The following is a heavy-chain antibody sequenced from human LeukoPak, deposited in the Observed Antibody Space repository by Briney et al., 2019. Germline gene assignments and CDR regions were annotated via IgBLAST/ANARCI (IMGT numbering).Heavy chain of an antibody. D-gene: IGHD4-23*01. CDR1: GFTVSSNY. CDR2: IYSGGST. J-gene: IGHJ4*02. V-gene: IGHV3-53*01. Sequence: GGSLRLSCAASGFTVSSNYMSWVRQAPGKGLEWVSVIYSGGSTYYADSVKGRFTISRDNSKNTLYLQMNSLRAEDTAVYYCARDGYGGNSYFDYCGQGTLVTVSS. CDR3: ARDGYGGNSYFDY.